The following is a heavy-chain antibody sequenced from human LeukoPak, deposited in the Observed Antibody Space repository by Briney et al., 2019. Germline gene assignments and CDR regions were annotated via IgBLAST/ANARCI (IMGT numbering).Heavy chain of an antibody. J-gene: IGHJ4*02. CDR3: ARHEGGRTYPFDY. V-gene: IGHV4-59*08. CDR1: GGSMRTYS. D-gene: IGHD2-15*01. CDR2: ISYSGDT. Sequence: SETPSLTCTVSGGSMRTYSWSWIRQPPGKGLEWIGYISYSGDTNYNPSLKSRLTISIDTSKNQFSLKLNSVTPATTALYYCARHEGGRTYPFDYWGQGTLVTVSS.